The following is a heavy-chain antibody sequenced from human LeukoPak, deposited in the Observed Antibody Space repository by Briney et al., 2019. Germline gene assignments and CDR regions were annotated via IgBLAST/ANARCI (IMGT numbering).Heavy chain of an antibody. D-gene: IGHD3-10*01. CDR3: ARGMVAASFY. V-gene: IGHV3-21*01. Sequence: GGSLRLSCAASGDTFSSYSMTWVRQAPGTGLEWVSSISSSSSYIYYADSVKGRFTISRDNAKNSLYLQMNSLRAEDTAVYYCARGMVAASFYWGQGTLVTVSS. CDR2: ISSSSSYI. CDR1: GDTFSSYS. J-gene: IGHJ4*02.